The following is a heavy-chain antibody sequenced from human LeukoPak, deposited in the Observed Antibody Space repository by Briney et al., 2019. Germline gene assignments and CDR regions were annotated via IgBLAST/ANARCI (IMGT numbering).Heavy chain of an antibody. Sequence: GGSLRLSCAASGFTFSNAWMSWVRQAPGKGLEWVGRIKSKTDGGTTDYAAPVKGRFTISRDDSKNTLYLQMNSLKTEDTAVYYCTTDQDSGSYYYYYGMDVWGQGTTVTVSS. D-gene: IGHD1-26*01. CDR3: TTDQDSGSYYYYYGMDV. J-gene: IGHJ6*02. CDR1: GFTFSNAW. CDR2: IKSKTDGGTT. V-gene: IGHV3-15*01.